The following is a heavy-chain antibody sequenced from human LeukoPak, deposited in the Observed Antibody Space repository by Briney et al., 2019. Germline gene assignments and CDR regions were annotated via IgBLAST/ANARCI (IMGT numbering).Heavy chain of an antibody. V-gene: IGHV1-18*03. CDR1: GYTFTSYG. CDR3: ARVNLAAIAGWGLDY. Sequence: GASVKVSCKASGYTFTSYGISWVRQAPGQGLEWMGWISAYSGNTYYAPNLQGRVTMTTDTSTSTAYMELRSLRSDDMAVYYCARVNLAAIAGWGLDYWGQGTLVTVPS. J-gene: IGHJ4*02. CDR2: ISAYSGNT. D-gene: IGHD2-15*01.